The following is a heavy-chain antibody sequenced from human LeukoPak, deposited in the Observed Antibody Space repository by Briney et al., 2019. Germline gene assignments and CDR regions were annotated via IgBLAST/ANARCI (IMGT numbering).Heavy chain of an antibody. V-gene: IGHV3-23*01. CDR1: GFTFSSYD. J-gene: IGHJ4*02. CDR2: LSGSGGST. Sequence: SGGSLTLSCAASGFTFSSYDMSWVRQAPGKGLEWVAFLSGSGGSTYYAYSVKGRFTISRDNSKNTLYLQMNSLRAEDTAVYYCAKDFLAVAQYYFDYWGQGTLVTVSS. CDR3: AKDFLAVAQYYFDY. D-gene: IGHD6-19*01.